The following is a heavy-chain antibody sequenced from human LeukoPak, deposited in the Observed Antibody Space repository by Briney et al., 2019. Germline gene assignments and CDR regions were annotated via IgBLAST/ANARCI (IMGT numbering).Heavy chain of an antibody. D-gene: IGHD3-22*01. CDR2: ISGSGGST. CDR1: GFTFSSYA. V-gene: IGHV3-23*01. Sequence: PGGSLRLSCAASGFTFSSYAMSWVRQAPGKGLEWVSAISGSGGSTYYADSVKGRFTISRDNSKNTLYLQVNSLRAEDTAVYYCAKDLSYYDSSGYYYNLSFDYWGQGTLVTVSS. J-gene: IGHJ4*02. CDR3: AKDLSYYDSSGYYYNLSFDY.